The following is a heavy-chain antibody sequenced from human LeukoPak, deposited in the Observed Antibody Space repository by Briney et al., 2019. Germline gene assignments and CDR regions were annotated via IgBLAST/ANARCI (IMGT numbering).Heavy chain of an antibody. CDR1: GGSISSRNHY. CDR2: IFYTGNT. CDR3: SRHVNTFDY. Sequence: SETLSLTCSVSGGSISSRNHYWGWIRQPPGKGLEWIGSIFYTGNTYYNPSLRSRVTTSVDTSKNHCSLNLSSVTAADMAVYYCSRHVNTFDYWGQGALVTVSS. J-gene: IGHJ4*02. V-gene: IGHV4-39*01.